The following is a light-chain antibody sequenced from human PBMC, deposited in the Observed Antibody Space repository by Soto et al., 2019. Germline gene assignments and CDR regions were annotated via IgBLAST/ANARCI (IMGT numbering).Light chain of an antibody. J-gene: IGLJ2*01. CDR2: HVA. CDR3: CSYAAGQTLV. CDR1: SSDVGGYEY. V-gene: IGLV2-11*01. Sequence: QSALTRPRSVSGSPGQSVTISCSGTSSDVGGYEYVSWYQQHPGKAPTLIIYHVAQRPSGVPDRFSASKSGTTASLTISGLQAEDEAEYFCCSYAAGQTLVFGGGTKVTVL.